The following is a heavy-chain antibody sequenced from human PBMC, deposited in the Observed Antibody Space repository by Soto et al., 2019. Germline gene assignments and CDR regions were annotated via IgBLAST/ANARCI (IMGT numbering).Heavy chain of an antibody. V-gene: IGHV3-30*18. Sequence: GGSLRLSCAASGFTFSSYGMHWVRQAPGKGLEWVAVISYDGSNKYYADSVKGRFTISRDNSKNTLYLQMNSLRAEDTAVYYCAKDRITMVRGGYYYGMDVWGQGTTVTVSS. CDR3: AKDRITMVRGGYYYGMDV. CDR2: ISYDGSNK. D-gene: IGHD3-10*01. J-gene: IGHJ6*02. CDR1: GFTFSSYG.